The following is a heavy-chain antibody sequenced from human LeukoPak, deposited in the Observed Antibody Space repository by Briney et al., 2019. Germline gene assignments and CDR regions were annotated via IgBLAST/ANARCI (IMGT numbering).Heavy chain of an antibody. CDR3: AGFATGGLYYFDY. V-gene: IGHV4-59*08. J-gene: IGHJ4*02. CDR1: GGSINNSY. CDR2: IYYSGST. Sequence: SETLSLTCTVSGGSINNSYWTWIRQPPGKGLEWIGHIYYSGSTNYNPSLQSRVTISVDTSKNQFSLKLISVTAADTAVYYCAGFATGGLYYFDYWGQGTLVIVSS. D-gene: IGHD6-19*01.